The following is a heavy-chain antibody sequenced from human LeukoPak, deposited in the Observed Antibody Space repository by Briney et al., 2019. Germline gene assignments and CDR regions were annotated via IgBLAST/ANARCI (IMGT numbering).Heavy chain of an antibody. V-gene: IGHV3-30*02. CDR1: GFTFSSYG. J-gene: IGHJ5*02. CDR2: IRYDGGNK. Sequence: PGGSLRLSCAASGFTFSSYGMHWVRQAPGKGLEWVAFIRYDGGNKYYADSVKGRFTISRDNSKNTLYLQMNSLRAEDTAVYYCAKDPVPYSSSWYRWFDPWGQGTLVTVSS. CDR3: AKDPVPYSSSWYRWFDP. D-gene: IGHD6-13*01.